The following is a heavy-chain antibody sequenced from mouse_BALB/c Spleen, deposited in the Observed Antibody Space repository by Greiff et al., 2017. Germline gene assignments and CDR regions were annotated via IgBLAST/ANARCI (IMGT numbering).Heavy chain of an antibody. CDR1: GYSITSDYA. Sequence: EVKLVESGPGLVKPSQSLSLTCTVTGYSITSDYAWNWIRQFPGNKLEWMGYISYSGSTSYNPSLKSRISITRDTSKNQFFLQLNSVTTEDTATYYCARTTARATNAMDYWGQGTSVTVSS. V-gene: IGHV3-2*02. CDR2: ISYSGST. J-gene: IGHJ4*01. CDR3: ARTTARATNAMDY. D-gene: IGHD3-1*01.